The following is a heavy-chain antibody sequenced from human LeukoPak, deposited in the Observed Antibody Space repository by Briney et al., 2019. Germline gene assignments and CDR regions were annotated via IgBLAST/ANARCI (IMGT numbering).Heavy chain of an antibody. CDR3: ARDQARKAIFGVVI. CDR2: ISYDGSNK. CDR1: GFTFSSYA. V-gene: IGHV3-30-3*01. Sequence: PGGSLRLSCAASGFTFSSYAMHWVRQAPGKGLEWVAVISYDGSNKYYADSVKGRFTISRDNSKNTLYLQMSSLRAEDTAVYYCARDQARKAIFGVVIWGQGTLVTVSS. D-gene: IGHD3-3*01. J-gene: IGHJ4*02.